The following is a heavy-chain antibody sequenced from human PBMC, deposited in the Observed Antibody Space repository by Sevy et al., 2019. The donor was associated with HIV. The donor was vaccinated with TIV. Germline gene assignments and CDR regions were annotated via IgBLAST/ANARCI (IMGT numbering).Heavy chain of an antibody. D-gene: IGHD2-21*02. CDR1: GYSFTSYW. CDR2: IYPGDSDT. J-gene: IGHJ3*02. V-gene: IGHV5-51*01. CDR3: ARQNCGGDCATIEPAFDI. Sequence: GESLKISCKGSGYSFTSYWIGWVRQMPGKGLEWMGIIYPGDSDTRYSPSFQGRVTISADKSISTAYLQWSSLKASDTAMYYCARQNCGGDCATIEPAFDIWGQGTMVTVSS.